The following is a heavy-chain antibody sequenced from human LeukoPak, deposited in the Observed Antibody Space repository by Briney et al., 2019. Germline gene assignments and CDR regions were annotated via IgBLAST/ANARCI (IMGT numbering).Heavy chain of an antibody. CDR1: GYTFTNYA. V-gene: IGHV1-3*03. Sequence: GASVKVSCKASGYTFTNYAMHWVRQAPGQRLEWMGWVKAVSGDTKYSAEFQGRVTITRDTSASTAYMELSSLRHEDMAVYYCARVAGTLFDYWGQGTLVTVSS. D-gene: IGHD6-19*01. CDR3: ARVAGTLFDY. CDR2: VKAVSGDT. J-gene: IGHJ4*02.